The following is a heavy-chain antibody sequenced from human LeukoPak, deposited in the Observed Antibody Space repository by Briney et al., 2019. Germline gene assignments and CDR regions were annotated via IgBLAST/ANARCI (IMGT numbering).Heavy chain of an antibody. J-gene: IGHJ4*02. Sequence: SETLSLTCTVSGGSISSYYWSWIRQPPGKGLEWIGYIYYSGSTNYNPSLKSRVTISVDTSKNQFSLKLSSVTAADTVVYYCARGWGYYYDSSGYYYHPLDYWGQGTLVTVSS. CDR1: GGSISSYY. CDR3: ARGWGYYYDSSGYYYHPLDY. CDR2: IYYSGST. V-gene: IGHV4-59*01. D-gene: IGHD3-22*01.